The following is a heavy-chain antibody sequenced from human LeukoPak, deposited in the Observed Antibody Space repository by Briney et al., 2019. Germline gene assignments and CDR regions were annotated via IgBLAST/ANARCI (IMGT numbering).Heavy chain of an antibody. J-gene: IGHJ4*02. V-gene: IGHV1-2*02. Sequence: ASVKVSCKASGYTFTSYYMHWVRQAPGQGLEWRGRINPNSGGTNYAQKFQGRVTMTRDTSISTAYMELSRLRSDDTAVYYCARALITMVRGVITLPLGCWGQGTLVTVSS. CDR2: INPNSGGT. CDR1: GYTFTSYY. CDR3: ARALITMVRGVITLPLGC. D-gene: IGHD3-10*01.